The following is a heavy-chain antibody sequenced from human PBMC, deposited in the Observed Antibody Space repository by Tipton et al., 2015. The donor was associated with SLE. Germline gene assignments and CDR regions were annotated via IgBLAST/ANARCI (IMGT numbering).Heavy chain of an antibody. Sequence: TLSLTCTVSGVSISSGSYYWSWIRQPAGKGLEWIGRFYTSRSAYYNPSLKSRVTISVDTSNNQFSLKLTSVTAADTAVYYCARDYYYDSGTYYNGFDSWGQGILVTASS. CDR3: ARDYYYDSGTYYNGFDS. V-gene: IGHV4-61*02. CDR1: GVSISSGSYY. CDR2: FYTSRSA. D-gene: IGHD3-10*01. J-gene: IGHJ4*02.